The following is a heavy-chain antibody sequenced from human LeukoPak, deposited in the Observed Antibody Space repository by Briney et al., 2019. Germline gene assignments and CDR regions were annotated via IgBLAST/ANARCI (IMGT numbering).Heavy chain of an antibody. D-gene: IGHD6-19*01. CDR1: GFTFSSYW. J-gene: IGHJ4*02. Sequence: GGSLRLSCAASGFTFSSYWMSWVRQAPGKGLEWVANIKQDGSEKYYVDSVKGRFTISRDSAKNSLYLQMNSLRAEDTAVYYCARDRDSSGYEGFDYWGQGTLVTVSS. CDR3: ARDRDSSGYEGFDY. CDR2: IKQDGSEK. V-gene: IGHV3-7*05.